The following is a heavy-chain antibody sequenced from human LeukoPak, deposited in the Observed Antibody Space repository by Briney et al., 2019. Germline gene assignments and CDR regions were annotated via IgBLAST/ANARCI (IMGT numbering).Heavy chain of an antibody. CDR2: INPNSGGT. CDR3: ARVSGGYYDSSGYYYPDY. J-gene: IGHJ4*02. D-gene: IGHD3-22*01. CDR1: GYTFTGYY. Sequence: ASVKVSCKASGYTFTGYYMHWVRQAPGQGLEWMGWINPNSGGTNYAQKFQGRVTMTRDTSISTAYMELSRLRSDDTAVYYCARVSGGYYDSSGYYYPDYWGQGTLVTVSS. V-gene: IGHV1-2*02.